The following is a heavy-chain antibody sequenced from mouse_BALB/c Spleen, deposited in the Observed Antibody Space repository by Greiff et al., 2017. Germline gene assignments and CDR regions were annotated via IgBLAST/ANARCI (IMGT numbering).Heavy chain of an antibody. CDR3: AREAVVAPYYAMDY. Sequence: EVQLQQSGAELVKPGASVKLSCTASGFNIKDTYMHWVKQRPEQGLEWIGRIDPANGNTKYDPKFQGKATITADTSSNTAYLQLSSLTSEDTAVYYCAREAVVAPYYAMDYWGQGTSVTVSS. J-gene: IGHJ4*01. V-gene: IGHV14-3*02. CDR2: IDPANGNT. CDR1: GFNIKDTY. D-gene: IGHD1-1*01.